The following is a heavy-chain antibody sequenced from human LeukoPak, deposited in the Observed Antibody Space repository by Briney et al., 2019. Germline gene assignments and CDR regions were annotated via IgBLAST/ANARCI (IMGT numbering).Heavy chain of an antibody. J-gene: IGHJ4*02. Sequence: GGSLRLSCAASGFTFSDYYMNWVRQAPGKGLEWVSSISSSSTIYYADSVKGRFTISRDNAKNSLYLQMNSMRAEDTAVYYCARDRFMITFGGVIEFDYWGQGTLVTVSS. CDR2: ISSSSTI. CDR1: GFTFSDYY. CDR3: ARDRFMITFGGVIEFDY. D-gene: IGHD3-16*02. V-gene: IGHV3-69-1*02.